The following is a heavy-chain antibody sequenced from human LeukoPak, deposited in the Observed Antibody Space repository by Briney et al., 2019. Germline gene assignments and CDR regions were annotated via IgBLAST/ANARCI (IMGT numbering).Heavy chain of an antibody. J-gene: IGHJ4*02. D-gene: IGHD3-22*01. CDR3: ARESPTPSDSSGYYFDY. V-gene: IGHV4-61*02. CDR2: IYTSGST. CDR1: GGSISSGSYY. Sequence: PSETLSLTCTVSGGSISSGSYYWSWIRQPAGKGLEWIGRIYTSGSTNYNPSLKSRVTISVDTSKNQFSLKLSSVTAADTAVYYCARESPTPSDSSGYYFDYWGQGTLVTVSS.